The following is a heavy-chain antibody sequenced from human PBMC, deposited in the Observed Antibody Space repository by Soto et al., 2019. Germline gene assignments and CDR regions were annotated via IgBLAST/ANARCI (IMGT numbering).Heavy chain of an antibody. J-gene: IGHJ4*02. CDR1: GYTFTSYG. V-gene: IGHV1-18*04. Sequence: ASVQVSCKASGYTFTSYGISWVRQAPGQGLEWMGWISAYNGNTNYAQKLQGRVTMTTDTSTSTAYMELRSLRSDDTAVYYCARVIPDPQTTCFDYWGQGTLLTLSS. CDR2: ISAYNGNT. D-gene: IGHD1-7*01. CDR3: ARVIPDPQTTCFDY.